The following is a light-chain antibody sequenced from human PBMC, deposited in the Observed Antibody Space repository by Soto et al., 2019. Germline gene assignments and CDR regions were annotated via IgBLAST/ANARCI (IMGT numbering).Light chain of an antibody. V-gene: IGKV3-20*01. J-gene: IGKJ3*01. CDR1: QSVSSSY. Sequence: EIVLTQSPGTLSLSPGERATLSCRASQSVSSSYLAWYQQKPGQAPRLLIYGASSRATGIPDRFSGSGSGTDFTLTISRLEPEYFAVYYCQQYGGSPLFTFGPGTRVDIK. CDR2: GAS. CDR3: QQYGGSPLFT.